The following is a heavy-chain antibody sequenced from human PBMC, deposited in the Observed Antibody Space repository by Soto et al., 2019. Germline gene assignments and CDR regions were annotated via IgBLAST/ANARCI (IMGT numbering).Heavy chain of an antibody. J-gene: IGHJ6*02. CDR2: IIPIFGTA. CDR1: GGTFSSYA. D-gene: IGHD2-2*01. Sequence: ASVKVSCKASGGTFSSYAISWVRQAPGQGLEWMGGIIPIFGTANYAQKFQGRVTITADESTSTAYMELSSLRSEDTAVYYCARAHVSASCLYSFYYYGMDVWG. CDR3: ARAHVSASCLYSFYYYGMDV. V-gene: IGHV1-69*13.